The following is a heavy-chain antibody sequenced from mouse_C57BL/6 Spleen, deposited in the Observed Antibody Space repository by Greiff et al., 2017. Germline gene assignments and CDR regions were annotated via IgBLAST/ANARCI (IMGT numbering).Heavy chain of an antibody. D-gene: IGHD1-1*02. Sequence: DVQLQESGPGLVKPSQSLSLTCSVTGYSITSGYYWNWIRQFPGNKLEWMGYISYDGSNNYNPSLKNRIPITRDTSKNQFFLKLNSVTTEDTATYYCARDLGSYSYWYFDVWGTGTTVTVSS. CDR2: ISYDGSN. V-gene: IGHV3-6*01. CDR1: GYSITSGYY. CDR3: ARDLGSYSYWYFDV. J-gene: IGHJ1*03.